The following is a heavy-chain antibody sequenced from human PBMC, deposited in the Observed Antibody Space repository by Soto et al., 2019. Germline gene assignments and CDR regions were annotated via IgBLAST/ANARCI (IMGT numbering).Heavy chain of an antibody. Sequence: QPGGSLRLSCAASGFIFNNYAMTWVRQAPGKGLEWVSTVTASGGGTFYANSVKGRFTISRDNSRNTLNLQLNSLRAEDTAVYYCARPYYYDSGGYLYWGQGTLVTVSS. CDR2: VTASGGGT. V-gene: IGHV3-23*01. CDR1: GFIFNNYA. D-gene: IGHD3-22*01. CDR3: ARPYYYDSGGYLY. J-gene: IGHJ4*02.